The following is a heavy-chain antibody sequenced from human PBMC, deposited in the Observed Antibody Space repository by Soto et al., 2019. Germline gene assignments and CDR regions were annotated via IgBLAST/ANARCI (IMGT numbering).Heavy chain of an antibody. CDR3: ARMYNSGFYRPEGDYFFYGMDV. CDR2: FYYSGNT. CDR1: GDSISYYC. D-gene: IGHD6-19*01. Sequence: SETLSLTCTVSGDSISYYCWSWIRQPAGKGLEWIGRFYYSGNTKSNPSLKSRVTMSADTSKNQFSLSLRSVTAADSAIYYCARMYNSGFYRPEGDYFFYGMDVWGQGTTVTVSS. J-gene: IGHJ6*02. V-gene: IGHV4-4*07.